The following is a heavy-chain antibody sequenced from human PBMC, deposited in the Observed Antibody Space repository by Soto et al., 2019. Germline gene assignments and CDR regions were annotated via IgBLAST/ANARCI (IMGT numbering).Heavy chain of an antibody. V-gene: IGHV5-51*01. CDR2: IYPGDSDT. Sequence: RGESLKISCKGSGYRFTNYWIGWVRQMPGKGLEWMGIIYPGDSDTRYSPSFQGQVTISADKSINTAYLQWSSLKASDTAMYYCARDYCSGTTCYELDYWGQGTLVTVSS. CDR3: ARDYCSGTTCYELDY. CDR1: GYRFTNYW. D-gene: IGHD2-2*01. J-gene: IGHJ4*02.